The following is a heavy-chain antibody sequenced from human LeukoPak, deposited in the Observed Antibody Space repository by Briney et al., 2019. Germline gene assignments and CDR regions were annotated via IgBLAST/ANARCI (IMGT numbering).Heavy chain of an antibody. D-gene: IGHD6-6*01. CDR2: IITMFGTV. V-gene: IGHV1-69*13. Sequence: ASVKVSCKASGDTLSSRGFSWVRQAPGQGLEWMGGIITMFGTVTYAQNFQGRVTITADESTGTAYMDLSGLRSEDTAVYYCARVVSIGQPPYFYYMDVWGKGTTVTVSS. CDR1: GDTLSSRG. J-gene: IGHJ6*03. CDR3: ARVVSIGQPPYFYYMDV.